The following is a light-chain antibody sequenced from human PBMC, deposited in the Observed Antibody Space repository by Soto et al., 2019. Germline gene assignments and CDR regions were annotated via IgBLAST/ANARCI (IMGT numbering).Light chain of an antibody. CDR3: QSYDSSNQVV. J-gene: IGLJ2*01. V-gene: IGLV6-57*02. CDR2: EDN. Sequence: NFMLTQPHSVSVSPGKTVTISCTGSSGSIASNYVQWYQQRPGSAPTTVIYEDNQRPSGVPDRFSGSIDSSSNSASLTISGLKTEDEADYYCQSYDSSNQVVFGGGTKLTVL. CDR1: SGSIASNY.